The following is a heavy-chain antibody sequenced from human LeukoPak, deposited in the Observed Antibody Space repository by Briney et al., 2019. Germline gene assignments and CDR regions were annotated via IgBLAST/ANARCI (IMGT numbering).Heavy chain of an antibody. V-gene: IGHV1-69*05. D-gene: IGHD5-24*01. CDR1: GGTFSSYA. Sequence: SVKVSCKASGGTFSSYAISWVRQAPGQGLEWMGGIIPIFGTANYAQKFQGRVTITTDESTSTAYMELSSLRSEDTAVYYCAKEGDGYSFFDYWGQGTLVTVSS. J-gene: IGHJ4*02. CDR3: AKEGDGYSFFDY. CDR2: IIPIFGTA.